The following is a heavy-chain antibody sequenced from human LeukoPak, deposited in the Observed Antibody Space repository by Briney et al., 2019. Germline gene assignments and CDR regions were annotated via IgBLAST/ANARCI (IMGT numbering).Heavy chain of an antibody. CDR3: AKAGHYYDSSGYYSSYYYYYMDV. Sequence: GGSLRLSCAASGFTFSSYGMHWVRQAPGKGLEWVAFIRYDGSNKYYADSVKGRFTISRDNSKNTLYLQMNSLRAEDTAVYYCAKAGHYYDSSGYYSSYYYYYMDVWGKGTTVTVSS. D-gene: IGHD3-22*01. CDR2: IRYDGSNK. J-gene: IGHJ6*03. CDR1: GFTFSSYG. V-gene: IGHV3-30*02.